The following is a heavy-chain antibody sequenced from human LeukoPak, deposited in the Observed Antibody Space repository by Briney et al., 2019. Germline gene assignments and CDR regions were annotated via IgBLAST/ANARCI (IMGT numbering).Heavy chain of an antibody. CDR1: GFTFRDFS. V-gene: IGHV3-43*02. CDR3: ARGAGPYYDHVWGSYFDY. Sequence: GGSLRLSCAASGFTFRDFSMHWVRQAPGKGLEWVSLISGDGGATHYADSVKGRFTISRDNAKNSLYLQMNSLRDEDTAVYYCARGAGPYYDHVWGSYFDYWGQGTLVTVSS. J-gene: IGHJ4*02. CDR2: ISGDGGAT. D-gene: IGHD3-16*01.